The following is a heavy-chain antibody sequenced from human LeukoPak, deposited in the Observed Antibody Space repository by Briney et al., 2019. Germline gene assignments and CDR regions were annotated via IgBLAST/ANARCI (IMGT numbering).Heavy chain of an antibody. J-gene: IGHJ4*02. CDR3: ARDSWQWLDRPPL. D-gene: IGHD6-19*01. V-gene: IGHV3-21*01. CDR1: GFTFSSYS. Sequence: GGSLRLSCAASGFTFSSYSMNWVRQAPGKGLEWVSSISSSSYIYYADSVKGRFTISRDNAKNSLYLQMNSLRAEDTAVYYCARDSWQWLDRPPLWGQGTLVTVSS. CDR2: ISSSSYI.